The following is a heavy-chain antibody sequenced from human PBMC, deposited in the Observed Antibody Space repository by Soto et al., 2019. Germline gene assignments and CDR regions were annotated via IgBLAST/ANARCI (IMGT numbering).Heavy chain of an antibody. CDR2: INAGNGNT. CDR3: ARAPSWWYFDL. CDR1: GYTFTSYA. Sequence: ASVKVSCKASGYTFTSYAMDWVRQAPGQRLEWMGWINAGNGNTKYSQKFQGRVTITRDTSASTAYMELSSLRSEDTAVYYCARAPSWWYFDLWGRGTLVTVSS. J-gene: IGHJ2*01. V-gene: IGHV1-3*01.